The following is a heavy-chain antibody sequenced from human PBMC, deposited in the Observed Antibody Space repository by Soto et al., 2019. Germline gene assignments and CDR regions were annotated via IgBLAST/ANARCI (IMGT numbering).Heavy chain of an antibody. Sequence: ASVKVSCKASGYTFTSYAMHWVRQAPGQRLEWMGWINAGNGNTKYSQKFQGRVTITRDTSASTAYMELSSLRSEDTAVYYCARDGDWNPPMGIGGWFDPWGQGTLVTVSS. CDR2: INAGNGNT. J-gene: IGHJ5*02. CDR1: GYTFTSYA. CDR3: ARDGDWNPPMGIGGWFDP. V-gene: IGHV1-3*01. D-gene: IGHD1-1*01.